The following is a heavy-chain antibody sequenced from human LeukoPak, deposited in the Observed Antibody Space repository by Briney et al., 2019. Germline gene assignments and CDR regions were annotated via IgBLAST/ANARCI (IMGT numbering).Heavy chain of an antibody. Sequence: SETLSLTYTVSGDSLSSGYYYWSWIRQPPGKGLEWIGYIYYNGDTYYNPSLKSRVTISIDRSENQFSLKLNSVTAADTAVYYCARAPGAFCDYWGQGTLVTVSS. V-gene: IGHV4-30-2*01. CDR2: IYYNGDT. CDR3: ARAPGAFCDY. CDR1: GDSLSSGYYY. J-gene: IGHJ4*02. D-gene: IGHD3-3*01.